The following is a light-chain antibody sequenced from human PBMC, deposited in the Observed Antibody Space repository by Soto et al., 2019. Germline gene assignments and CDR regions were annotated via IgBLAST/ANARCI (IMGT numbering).Light chain of an antibody. CDR2: DAS. Sequence: EIVLPQSPATLSLSPGARATLSCRASQSVSSYFVWYQQKPGQAPRLRIYDASNRSTGIPARFSGSGSGTDFTLTISSLEPDDFAVYYCQQRSNWPPLTFGGGTKVEIK. CDR3: QQRSNWPPLT. J-gene: IGKJ4*01. CDR1: QSVSSY. V-gene: IGKV3-11*01.